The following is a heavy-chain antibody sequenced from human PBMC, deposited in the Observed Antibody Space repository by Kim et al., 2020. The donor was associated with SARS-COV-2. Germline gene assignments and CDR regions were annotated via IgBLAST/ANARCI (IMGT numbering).Heavy chain of an antibody. CDR1: GFTVSSNY. J-gene: IGHJ6*02. CDR3: ARDPGRWLQPPYYYYGMDV. D-gene: IGHD5-12*01. CDR2: IYSGGST. Sequence: GGSLRLSCAASGFTVSSNYMSWVRQAPGKGLEWVSVIYSGGSTYYADSVKGRFTISRDNSKNTLYLQMNSLRAEDTAVYYCARDPGRWLQPPYYYYGMDVWGPGTTVTVSS. V-gene: IGHV3-66*02.